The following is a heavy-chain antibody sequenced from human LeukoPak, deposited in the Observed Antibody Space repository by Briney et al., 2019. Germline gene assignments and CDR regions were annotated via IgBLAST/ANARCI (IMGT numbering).Heavy chain of an antibody. D-gene: IGHD6-13*01. CDR3: AREIPWRYSSSWYVQVSDAFDI. Sequence: GGSLRLSCAASGFTFSSYAMSWVRQAPGKGLEWVSAISGSGGSTYYADSVKGRFTISRDNSKNTLYLQMNSLRAEDTAVYYCAREIPWRYSSSWYVQVSDAFDIWGQGTMVTVSS. CDR1: GFTFSSYA. V-gene: IGHV3-23*01. J-gene: IGHJ3*02. CDR2: ISGSGGST.